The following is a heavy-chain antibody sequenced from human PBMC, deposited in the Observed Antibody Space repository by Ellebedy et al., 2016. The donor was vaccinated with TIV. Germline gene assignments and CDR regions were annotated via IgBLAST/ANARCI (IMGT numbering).Heavy chain of an antibody. CDR1: GFTFSSYW. Sequence: GESLKISCAASGFTFSSYWMSWVRQAPGKGLEWVANIKQDGSEKYYVDSVKGRFTISRDNAKNSLYLQMSSLRAEDTAVYYCARALEYSSSSDWFDPWGQGTLVTVSS. CDR2: IKQDGSEK. CDR3: ARALEYSSSSDWFDP. J-gene: IGHJ5*02. V-gene: IGHV3-7*01. D-gene: IGHD6-6*01.